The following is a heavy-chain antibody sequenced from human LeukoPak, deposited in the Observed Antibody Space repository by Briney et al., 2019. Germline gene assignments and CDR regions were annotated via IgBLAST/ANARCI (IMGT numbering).Heavy chain of an antibody. J-gene: IGHJ6*03. CDR1: GYSISSGYY. CDR3: ARHGAEGEYYYYYYMDV. D-gene: IGHD3-10*01. V-gene: IGHV4-38-2*01. Sequence: PSETLSLNCAVSGYSISSGYYWGWIRQPPGEGLEWIGSIHHSGNTYYNPSLKSRVTISVDTSKNQFSLKLSSVSAADTAVYYCARHGAEGEYYYYYYMDVWGKGTTVTVSS. CDR2: IHHSGNT.